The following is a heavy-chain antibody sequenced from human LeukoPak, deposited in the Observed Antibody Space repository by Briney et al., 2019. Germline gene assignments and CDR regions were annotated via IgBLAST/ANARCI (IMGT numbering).Heavy chain of an antibody. CDR3: ARAGYSSSWYVFDP. V-gene: IGHV4-31*03. CDR2: IYYSGGT. Sequence: PSQTLSLTCTVSGVTISSGGYHWGWIRQHPGKGLEWIGYIYYSGGTYYNPSLKSRVTISVHTSKNQFSLKLSSVTAADTAVYYCARAGYSSSWYVFDPWGQGTLVTVSS. J-gene: IGHJ5*02. CDR1: GVTISSGGYH. D-gene: IGHD6-13*01.